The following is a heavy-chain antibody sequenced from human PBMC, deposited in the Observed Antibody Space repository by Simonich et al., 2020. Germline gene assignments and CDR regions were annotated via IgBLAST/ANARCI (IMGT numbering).Heavy chain of an antibody. CDR1: GFTFSSYE. J-gene: IGHJ6*02. CDR3: ARDFRLQLVEIGTYYYYGMDV. D-gene: IGHD6-6*01. CDR2: ISSGGSTI. V-gene: IGHV3-48*03. Sequence: EVQLVESGGGLVQPGGSLRLSCAASGFTFSSYEMNWVRQAPGKGVEWVSYISSGGSTIHYADSVKGRFTSSRDNAKNSLYLQMNSLRAEDTAVYYCARDFRLQLVEIGTYYYYGMDVWGQGTTVTVSS.